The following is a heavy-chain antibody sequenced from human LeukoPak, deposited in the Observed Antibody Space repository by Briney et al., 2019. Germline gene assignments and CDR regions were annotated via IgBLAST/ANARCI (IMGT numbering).Heavy chain of an antibody. D-gene: IGHD6-13*01. J-gene: IGHJ4*02. Sequence: GGSLRLSCAASGFTFSSYDMSWVRQAPGMGLEWVSGISAAGDMTYYADSVKGRFTISRDNFKNTLYLQMNSLRAEDTAVYYCAIVGSYSSSWGSDYWGQGTLVTVSS. CDR3: AIVGSYSSSWGSDY. V-gene: IGHV3-23*01. CDR1: GFTFSSYD. CDR2: ISAAGDMT.